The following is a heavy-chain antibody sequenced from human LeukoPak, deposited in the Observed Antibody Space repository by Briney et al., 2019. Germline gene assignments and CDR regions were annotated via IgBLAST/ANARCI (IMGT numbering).Heavy chain of an antibody. J-gene: IGHJ4*02. V-gene: IGHV4-59*08. CDR3: ARLPSIAAAGLDY. CDR1: GGSISGYY. Sequence: PSETLSLTCTVSGGSISGYYWSWIRQPPGKGLEWIGYIYYSGSTNYNPSLKSRVTISVDTSKNQFSLKLSSVTAADTAVYYCARLPSIAAAGLDYWGQGTLVTVSS. CDR2: IYYSGST. D-gene: IGHD6-13*01.